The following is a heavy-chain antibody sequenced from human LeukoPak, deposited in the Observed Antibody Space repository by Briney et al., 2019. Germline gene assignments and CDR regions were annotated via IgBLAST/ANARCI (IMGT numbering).Heavy chain of an antibody. CDR2: INSGGSP. V-gene: IGHV3-53*01. J-gene: IGHJ4*02. CDR1: GFTVSRNY. CDR3: AKDRALVRSAYFDY. Sequence: PGGSLRLSCAASGFTVSRNYMSWVRQAPGKGLEWVSVINSGGSPYYADSVKGRFTISRDNSKNTLYLQMNSLRAEDTAVYYCAKDRALVRSAYFDYWGQGTLVIVSS. D-gene: IGHD2-21*01.